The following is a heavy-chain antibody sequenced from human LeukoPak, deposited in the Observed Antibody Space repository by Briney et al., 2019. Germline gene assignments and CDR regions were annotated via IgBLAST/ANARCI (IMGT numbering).Heavy chain of an antibody. V-gene: IGHV3-21*04. D-gene: IGHD2-2*01. CDR3: AKGYCSSTSCFARPHS. CDR1: GFTFSSYS. J-gene: IGHJ4*02. CDR2: ISSSSSYT. Sequence: GGSLRLSCAASGFTFSSYSMNWVRQAPGKGLEWVSSISSSSSYTYYADSVKGRFTISRDNSKNTLYLQMNSLRAEDTAVYYCAKGYCSSTSCFARPHSWGQGTLVTVSS.